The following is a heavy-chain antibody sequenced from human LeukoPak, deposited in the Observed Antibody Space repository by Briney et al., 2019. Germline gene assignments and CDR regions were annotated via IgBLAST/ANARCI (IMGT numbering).Heavy chain of an antibody. Sequence: PGGSLRLSCAASGFTFSDYYMSWLRQAPGKGLEWVSYTSSSGSTIYYADSVKGRFTISRDNAKNSLYLQMNSLRAEDTAVYYCARVQPHYYDSSGYPPDYWGQGTLVTVSS. J-gene: IGHJ4*02. CDR2: TSSSGSTI. CDR3: ARVQPHYYDSSGYPPDY. D-gene: IGHD3-22*01. V-gene: IGHV3-11*01. CDR1: GFTFSDYY.